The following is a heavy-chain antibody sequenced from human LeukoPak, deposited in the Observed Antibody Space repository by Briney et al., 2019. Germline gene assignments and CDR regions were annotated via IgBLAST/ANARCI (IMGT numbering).Heavy chain of an antibody. D-gene: IGHD3-10*01. J-gene: IGHJ6*03. CDR3: ARRVKVDYVGWFGEDNYHYYMDV. CDR2: INHSGNT. Sequence: PSETLSLTCAVYGGSFSDYYWTWIRQPPGKGLEWIGEINHSGNTNCSPSLKSRVTIGVDTSKNRFSLKLSSVTAADTAFYYCARRVKVDYVGWFGEDNYHYYMDVWGKGTTITVSS. V-gene: IGHV4-34*01. CDR1: GGSFSDYY.